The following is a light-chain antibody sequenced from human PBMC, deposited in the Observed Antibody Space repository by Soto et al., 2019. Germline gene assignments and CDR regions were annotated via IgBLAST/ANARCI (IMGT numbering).Light chain of an antibody. CDR3: SSYTRGRVV. Sequence: QSALTQPASVSGSPGQSITISCTGTTTDVGGYNFVSWYQHHPGKAPKLMIYNAFDRPSGVSNRFSGSKSGNTASLTISGLQAEDEAHYYCSSYTRGRVVVGGGTKLTV. J-gene: IGLJ2*01. CDR2: NAF. V-gene: IGLV2-14*03. CDR1: TTDVGGYNF.